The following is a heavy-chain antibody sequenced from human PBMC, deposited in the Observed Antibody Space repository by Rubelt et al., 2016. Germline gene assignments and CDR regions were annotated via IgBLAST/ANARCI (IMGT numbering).Heavy chain of an antibody. CDR2: TSYDGINK. J-gene: IGHJ4*02. CDR1: GFTFSSYA. CDR3: ARRGPGGSADDY. D-gene: IGHD4-23*01. Sequence: GSLRLSCAASGFTFSSYAMHWVRQAPGQGLEWVTCTSYDGINKYYADSVKGRFTISRDNSKSTLYLQMNSLRAEDTALYCCARRGPGGSADDYWGQGALVTVSS. V-gene: IGHV3-30*04.